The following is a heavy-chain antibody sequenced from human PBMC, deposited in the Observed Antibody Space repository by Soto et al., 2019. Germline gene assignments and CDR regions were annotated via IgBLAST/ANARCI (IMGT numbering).Heavy chain of an antibody. CDR1: GFTFSSYA. D-gene: IGHD1-26*01. CDR3: ARDPEPSGSNPSKGYCYGMDV. V-gene: IGHV3-30-3*01. CDR2: ISYDGSNK. J-gene: IGHJ6*02. Sequence: QVQLVESGGGVVQPGRSLRLSCAASGFTFSSYAMHWVRQAPGKGLEWVAVISYDGSNKYYADSVKGRFTISRDNSKNTLYLQMNSLRADETDMYYCARDPEPSGSNPSKGYCYGMDVWGQGTTVTVSS.